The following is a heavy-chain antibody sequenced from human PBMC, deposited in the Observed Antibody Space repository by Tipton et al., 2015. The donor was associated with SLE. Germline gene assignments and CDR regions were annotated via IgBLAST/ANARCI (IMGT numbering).Heavy chain of an antibody. V-gene: IGHV4-61*09. J-gene: IGHJ4*02. CDR1: GGSISSSSYY. CDR2: IYTSGST. CDR3: ARVGIVAD. D-gene: IGHD2-2*03. Sequence: TLSLTCTVSGGSISSSSYYWGWIRQPAGKGLEWIGYIYTSGSTNYNPSLKSRVTISVDTSKNQFSLKLSSVTAADTAVYYCARVGIVADWGQGTLVTVSS.